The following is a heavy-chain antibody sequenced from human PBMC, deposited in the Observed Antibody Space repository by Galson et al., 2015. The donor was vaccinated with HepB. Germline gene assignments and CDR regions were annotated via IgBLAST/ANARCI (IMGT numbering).Heavy chain of an antibody. V-gene: IGHV1-24*01. D-gene: IGHD3-22*01. CDR1: GYSFSEVS. CDR2: FDPEDGEV. J-gene: IGHJ4*02. Sequence: SVKVSCKVSGYSFSEVSMHWVRQAPGEGLEWLGGFDPEDGEVIYAQRFKGRVTMTEDSSKDTAYMELSSLRSEDTAIYYCTSPANYDTSGHYYFDYWAREPRSPSPQ. CDR3: TSPANYDTSGHYYFDY.